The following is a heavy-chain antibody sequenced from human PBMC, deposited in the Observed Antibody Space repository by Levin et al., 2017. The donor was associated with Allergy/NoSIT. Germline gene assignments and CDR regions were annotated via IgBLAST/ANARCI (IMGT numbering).Heavy chain of an antibody. V-gene: IGHV3-15*01. CDR2: IKSKTDGGTA. D-gene: IGHD6-13*01. J-gene: IGHJ4*02. CDR3: TTYISSWYYFDS. CDR1: GITFSNAW. Sequence: PGESLKISCTASGITFSNAWMSWARQAPGKGLEWVGRIKSKTDGGTADYASPVKGRFTISRDDSENTLYLQMNSLKTEDTAVYYCTTYISSWYYFDSWGQGTLVTVSS.